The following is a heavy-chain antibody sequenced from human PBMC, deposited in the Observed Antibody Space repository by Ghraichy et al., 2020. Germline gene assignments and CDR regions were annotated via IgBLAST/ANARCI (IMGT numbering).Heavy chain of an antibody. CDR2: INHSGST. CDR3: ARWGISSSLFVTDY. V-gene: IGHV4-34*01. D-gene: IGHD2-21*01. CDR1: GGSFSGYY. J-gene: IGHJ4*02. Sequence: SETLSLTCAVYGGSFSGYYWSWIRQPPGKGLEWIGEINHSGSTNYNPSLKSRVTISVDTSKNQFSLKLSSVTAADTAVYYCARWGISSSLFVTDYWGQGTLVTVSS.